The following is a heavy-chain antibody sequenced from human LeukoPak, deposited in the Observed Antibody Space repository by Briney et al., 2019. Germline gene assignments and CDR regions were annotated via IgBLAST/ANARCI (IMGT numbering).Heavy chain of an antibody. J-gene: IGHJ4*02. CDR1: GYTFTSYG. D-gene: IGHD3-10*01. V-gene: IGHV1-18*01. CDR2: ISAYNGNT. Sequence: ASVKVSCKASGYTFTSYGISWVRQAPGQGLEWMGWISAYNGNTNYAQKLQGRGTMTTDTSTSTAYMELRSLRSDDTAVYYCARVDYGSGSPYFDYWGQGTLVTVSS. CDR3: ARVDYGSGSPYFDY.